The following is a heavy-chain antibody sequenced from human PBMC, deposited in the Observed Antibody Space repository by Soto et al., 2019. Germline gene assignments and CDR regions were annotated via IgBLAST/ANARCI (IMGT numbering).Heavy chain of an antibody. V-gene: IGHV3-23*01. CDR2: ISGSGGST. J-gene: IGHJ6*02. CDR3: AKVVNGSVFYYYYGMDV. D-gene: IGHD3-10*01. Sequence: PGGSLRLSCAASGFTFSSYAMSWVRQAPGKGLEWVSAISGSGGSTYYADSVKGRFTISRDNSKNTLYLQMNSLRAEDTAVYYCAKVVNGSVFYYYYGMDVWGQGTTVTVSS. CDR1: GFTFSSYA.